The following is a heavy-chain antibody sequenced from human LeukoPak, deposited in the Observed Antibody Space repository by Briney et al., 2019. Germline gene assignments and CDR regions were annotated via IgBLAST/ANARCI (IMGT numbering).Heavy chain of an antibody. Sequence: ASVKVSCKASGYTFTGYYMHWVRQAPGQGLEWMGWTNPKSGATHYAQRFQGRVTMTRDTSISTAYMELSRLRSDDTAVYYCARDRDKDAFDIWGQGTMVTVSS. CDR3: ARDRDKDAFDI. D-gene: IGHD2-21*01. V-gene: IGHV1-2*02. J-gene: IGHJ3*02. CDR1: GYTFTGYY. CDR2: TNPKSGAT.